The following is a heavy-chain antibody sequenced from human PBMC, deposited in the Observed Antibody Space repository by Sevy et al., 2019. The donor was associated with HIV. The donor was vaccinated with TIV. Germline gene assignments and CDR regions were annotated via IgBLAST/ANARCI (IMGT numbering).Heavy chain of an antibody. Sequence: GGSLRLSCAASGFIFSSYVMTWVRQAPGKGLEWVAHIKVDGSEIYYVDSVKGRFTISRDNAKNSLYLQMNSLRVEDTGVYYCARDCNSRTCLWGLDVWGQGTTVTVSS. V-gene: IGHV3-7*03. CDR2: IKVDGSEI. D-gene: IGHD1-26*01. CDR1: GFIFSSYV. J-gene: IGHJ6*02. CDR3: ARDCNSRTCLWGLDV.